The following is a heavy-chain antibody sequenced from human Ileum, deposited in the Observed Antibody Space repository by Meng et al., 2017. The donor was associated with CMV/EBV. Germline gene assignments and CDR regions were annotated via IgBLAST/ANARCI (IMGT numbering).Heavy chain of an antibody. D-gene: IGHD4-17*01. V-gene: IGHV3-21*01. J-gene: IGHJ6*02. Sequence: GESLKTLCEASGFTFSIYSMNWVRLAPGKGLEWVSFISSTSDYRYYADSVKGRFTLFRDNAKTTLFQQMNSLRAENTAVYYCARVPPGNYGLMDVWGQGTTVTVS. CDR2: ISSTSDYR. CDR1: GFTFSIYS. CDR3: ARVPPGNYGLMDV.